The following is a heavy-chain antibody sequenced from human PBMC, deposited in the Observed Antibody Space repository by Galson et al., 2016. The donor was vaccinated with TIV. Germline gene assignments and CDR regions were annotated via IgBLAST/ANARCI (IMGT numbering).Heavy chain of an antibody. CDR3: AKQFVDV. D-gene: IGHD5-24*01. J-gene: IGHJ6*02. CDR2: ISENSGST. Sequence: SLRLSCAASGFTFSSYAMNWVRQAPGKGLEWVSSISENSGSTDYADSVKGRFTISRDNSKNTLYLQMDSLRAEDTAVYYCAKQFVDVWGQGPRSPSP. CDR1: GFTFSSYA. V-gene: IGHV3-23*01.